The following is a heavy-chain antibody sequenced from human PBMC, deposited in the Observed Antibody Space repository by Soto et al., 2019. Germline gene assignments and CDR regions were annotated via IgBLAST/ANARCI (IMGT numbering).Heavy chain of an antibody. Sequence: GESLKISCKGSGYSFTSYWIGWVRQMPGKGLEWMGIIYPGDSDTRYSPSFQGQVTISADKSISTAYLQWSSLKASDTAMYYCARSGPGAFTMIVDDAFDIWGQGTMVTVSS. D-gene: IGHD3-22*01. J-gene: IGHJ3*02. CDR3: ARSGPGAFTMIVDDAFDI. CDR2: IYPGDSDT. V-gene: IGHV5-51*01. CDR1: GYSFTSYW.